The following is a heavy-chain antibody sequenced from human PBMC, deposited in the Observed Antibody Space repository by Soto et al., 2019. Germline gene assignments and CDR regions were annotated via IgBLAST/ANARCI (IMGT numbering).Heavy chain of an antibody. Sequence: ESGGGVVQPGRSLRLSCAASGFTFSSYGMHWVRQAPGKGLEWVAVISYDGSNKYYADSVKGRFTISRDNSKNTLYLQMNSLRAEDTAVYYCAKADSSSWYGYYYYGMDVWGQGTTVTVSS. CDR1: GFTFSSYG. D-gene: IGHD6-13*01. V-gene: IGHV3-30*18. CDR3: AKADSSSWYGYYYYGMDV. CDR2: ISYDGSNK. J-gene: IGHJ6*02.